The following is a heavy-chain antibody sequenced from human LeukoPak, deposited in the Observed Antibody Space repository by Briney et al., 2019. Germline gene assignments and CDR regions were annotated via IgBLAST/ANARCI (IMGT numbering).Heavy chain of an antibody. J-gene: IGHJ1*01. CDR2: IYYSGST. V-gene: IGHV4-59*01. D-gene: IGHD1-26*01. CDR3: ARSYSGSFLY. CDR1: GGSISSYY. Sequence: SETLSLTCSVSGGSISSYYWSWIRQPPGKGLEWIGYIYYSGSTNYNPSLKSRVTISVDTSKNQFSLRLSSVTAADTAVYYCARSYSGSFLYWGQGSLVTVSS.